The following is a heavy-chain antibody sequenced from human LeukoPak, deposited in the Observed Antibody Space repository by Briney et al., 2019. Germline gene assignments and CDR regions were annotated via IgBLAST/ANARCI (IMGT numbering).Heavy chain of an antibody. V-gene: IGHV3-21*01. J-gene: IGHJ4*02. Sequence: GGSLRLSCAASGFTFSSYSMNWVRQAPGKGLEWVSSISSSSSYIYYADSVKGRFTISRDNAKNSLYLQMNSLRAEGTAVYYCASLSAAMVYYFDYWGQGTLVTVSS. CDR3: ASLSAAMVYYFDY. D-gene: IGHD5-18*01. CDR2: ISSSSSYI. CDR1: GFTFSSYS.